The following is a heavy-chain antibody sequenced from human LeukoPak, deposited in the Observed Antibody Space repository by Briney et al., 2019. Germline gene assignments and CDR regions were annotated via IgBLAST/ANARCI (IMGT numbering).Heavy chain of an antibody. CDR2: IYYSGST. CDR1: GGSISSGDYY. V-gene: IGHV4-30-4*08. D-gene: IGHD3-10*01. Sequence: SETLSLTCTVSGGSISSGDYYWNWIRQPPGKGLEWIGYIYYSGSTYYNPSLKSRVTISVDTSKNQFSLKLSSVTAADTAVYYCARGRYYGSGSYEGLDPWGQGTLVTVSS. CDR3: ARGRYYGSGSYEGLDP. J-gene: IGHJ5*02.